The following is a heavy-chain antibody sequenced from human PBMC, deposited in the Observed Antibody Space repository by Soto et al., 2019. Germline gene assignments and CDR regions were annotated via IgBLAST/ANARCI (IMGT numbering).Heavy chain of an antibody. CDR1: GFTFSNAW. CDR3: TTAFLEWFYYDYYGMDV. J-gene: IGHJ6*02. V-gene: IGHV3-15*01. CDR2: IKSKTDGGTT. D-gene: IGHD3-3*02. Sequence: EVQLVESGGGLVKPGGSLRLSCAASGFTFSNAWMSWVRQAPGKGLEWVGRIKSKTDGGTTDYAAPVKGRFTISRDDSKNTLYLQMNSLKTEDTAVYYCTTAFLEWFYYDYYGMDVWGQGTTVTVSS.